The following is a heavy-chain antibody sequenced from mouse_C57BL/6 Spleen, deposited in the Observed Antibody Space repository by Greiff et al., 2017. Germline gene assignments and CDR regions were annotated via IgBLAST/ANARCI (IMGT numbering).Heavy chain of an antibody. CDR3: TRTYYCRMDY. V-gene: IGHV1-15*01. Sequence: QVQLQQSGAELVRPGASVTLSCKASGYTFTDYEMHWVKQTPVHGLEWIGAIDPETGGTAYNQKFKGKAILTADKSSSTAYMDLRSLTSEDSAVYYCTRTYYCRMDYWGQGTSVTVSS. J-gene: IGHJ4*01. D-gene: IGHD1-1*01. CDR1: GYTFTDYE. CDR2: IDPETGGT.